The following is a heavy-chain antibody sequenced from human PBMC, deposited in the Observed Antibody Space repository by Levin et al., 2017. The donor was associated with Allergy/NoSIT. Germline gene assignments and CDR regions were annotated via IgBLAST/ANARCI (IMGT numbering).Heavy chain of an antibody. J-gene: IGHJ4*02. CDR1: GGSIRSSSYY. CDR2: IYYSGST. D-gene: IGHD2-15*01. V-gene: IGHV4-39*01. Sequence: SQTLSLTCTVSGGSIRSSSYYWGWIRQPPGKGLEWIGSIYYSGSTYYNPSLKSRVTISVDTSKNQFSLKLSSVTAADTAVYYCARTDLYCSGGSCYGFFDYWGQGTLVTVSS. CDR3: ARTDLYCSGGSCYGFFDY.